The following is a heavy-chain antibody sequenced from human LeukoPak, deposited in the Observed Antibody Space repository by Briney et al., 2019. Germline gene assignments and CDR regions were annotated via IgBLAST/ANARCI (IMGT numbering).Heavy chain of an antibody. CDR3: AKEGGYGELSSYFDY. CDR1: GYSISSGYY. CDR2: IYHSGRT. D-gene: IGHD3-16*02. V-gene: IGHV4-38-2*02. Sequence: PSETLSLTCTVPGYSISSGYYWGWIRQPPGKGLEWLGSIYHSGRTYYNPSLKSRVTISVDTSKNQFSLKLSSVTAADTAVYYCAKEGGYGELSSYFDYWGQGTLVTVSS. J-gene: IGHJ4*02.